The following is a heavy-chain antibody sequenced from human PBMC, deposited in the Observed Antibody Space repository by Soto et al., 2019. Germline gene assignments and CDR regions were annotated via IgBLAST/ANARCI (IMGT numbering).Heavy chain of an antibody. V-gene: IGHV4-59*01. CDR1: GGSISSYY. CDR2: IYYSGST. D-gene: IGHD6-19*01. CDR3: ARVGRKWLAFFDY. J-gene: IGHJ4*02. Sequence: SATLSLTCTVSGGSISSYYWSWIRQPPGKGLEWIGYIYYSGSTNYNPSLKSRVTISVDTSKNQFSLKLSSVTAADTAVYYCARVGRKWLAFFDYWGQGTLVTVSS.